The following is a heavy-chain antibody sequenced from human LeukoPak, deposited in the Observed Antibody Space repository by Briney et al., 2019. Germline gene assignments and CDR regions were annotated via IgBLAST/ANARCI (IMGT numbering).Heavy chain of an antibody. Sequence: PGGSLRLSCAASGFTFSSYGMHWVRQAPGKGLEWVAFIRYDGSNKYYADSVKGRFTISSDNSKNTLYLQMNSLRAEDTAVYYCARARRSGGITLLRGVKDRGWFDPWGQGTLVTVSS. V-gene: IGHV3-30*02. CDR3: ARARRSGGITLLRGVKDRGWFDP. D-gene: IGHD3-10*01. CDR2: IRYDGSNK. CDR1: GFTFSSYG. J-gene: IGHJ5*02.